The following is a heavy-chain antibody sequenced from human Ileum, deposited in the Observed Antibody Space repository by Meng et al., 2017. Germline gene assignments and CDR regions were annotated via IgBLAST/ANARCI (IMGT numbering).Heavy chain of an antibody. J-gene: IGHJ4*02. Sequence: VQLGQAGAEVKKPGASVKVSCKASGYSFTVNFLHWVRLAPGHGLEWIGWINPNTGNTNYAQRFEGRVAMTRDTSINTVYMDLISPTSDDTAVYYCARGDSSSLPYYFDYWGQGTLVTVSS. D-gene: IGHD6-13*01. CDR3: ARGDSSSLPYYFDY. CDR2: INPNTGNT. V-gene: IGHV1-2*02. CDR1: GYSFTVNF.